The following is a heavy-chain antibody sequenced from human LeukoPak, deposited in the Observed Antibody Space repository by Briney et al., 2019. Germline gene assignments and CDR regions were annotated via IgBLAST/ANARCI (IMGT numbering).Heavy chain of an antibody. CDR1: GFTFSSYG. V-gene: IGHV3-30*18. CDR2: ISYDGSNK. D-gene: IGHD4-11*01. J-gene: IGHJ6*02. CDR3: AKSRRGYSTYYYYGMDV. Sequence: GGSLRLPCAASGFTFSSYGMRWVRQAPGKGLEWVAVISYDGSNKYYADSVKGRFTISRDNSKNTLYLQMNSLRAEDTAVYYCAKSRRGYSTYYYYGMDVWGQGTTVTVSS.